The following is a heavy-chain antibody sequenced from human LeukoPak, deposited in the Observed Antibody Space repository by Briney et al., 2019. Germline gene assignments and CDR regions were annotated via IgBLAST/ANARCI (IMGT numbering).Heavy chain of an antibody. D-gene: IGHD5-18*01. Sequence: GGSLRLSCAASGFTFTSYWMSWVRQAPGKGLEWVANIKQDGSEKYYVDSVKGRFTISRDNSKNTLYLQINSLRAEDTAIYYCAQGASWSAMAYMDVWGKGTAVTVSS. CDR1: GFTFTSYW. J-gene: IGHJ6*03. V-gene: IGHV3-7*01. CDR2: IKQDGSEK. CDR3: AQGASWSAMAYMDV.